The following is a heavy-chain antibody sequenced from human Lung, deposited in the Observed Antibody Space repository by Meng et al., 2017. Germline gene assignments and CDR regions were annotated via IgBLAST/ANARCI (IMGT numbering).Heavy chain of an antibody. CDR2: IIPLFDTT. J-gene: IGHJ4*02. Sequence: QVQLVQSGDEVKKPGSALKVSCKSSGGTFSSSAISWVRQAPGQGLEWMGGIIPLFDTTHYAQNFQGRVSITADESTRTAYMELSSLRSEDTAVYYCARALGLTTMMTYWGQGTLVTVSS. D-gene: IGHD3-22*01. V-gene: IGHV1-69*01. CDR3: ARALGLTTMMTY. CDR1: GGTFSSSA.